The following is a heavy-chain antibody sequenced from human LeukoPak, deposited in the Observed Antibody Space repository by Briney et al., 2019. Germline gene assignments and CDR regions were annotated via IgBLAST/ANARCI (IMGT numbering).Heavy chain of an antibody. CDR2: ISGSGYST. D-gene: IGHD6-19*01. CDR1: GFTFSGYA. V-gene: IGHV3-23*01. Sequence: GGSLRLSCAASGFTFSGYAMTWVRQAPGKGLQWVSGISGSGYSTYYADSVRGRFTISRDNSRNTLYLQMSSLGAEDTAVYYCADEDNSSGWYYWGQGTLVTVSS. CDR3: ADEDNSSGWYY. J-gene: IGHJ4*02.